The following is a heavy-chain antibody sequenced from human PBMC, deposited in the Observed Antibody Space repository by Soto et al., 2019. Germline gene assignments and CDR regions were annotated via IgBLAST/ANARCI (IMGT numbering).Heavy chain of an antibody. CDR3: ARDLNFDYGVDWFDP. CDR2: IYYSGST. D-gene: IGHD4-17*01. CDR1: GGSVSSGSYY. V-gene: IGHV4-61*01. J-gene: IGHJ5*02. Sequence: QVQLQESGPGLVKPSETLSLTCTVSGGSVSSGSYYWSWIRQPPGKGLEWIGYIYYSGSTNYNPSLKSRVTISVDTSKNQFSLKLSSVTAADTAVYYCARDLNFDYGVDWFDPWGQGTLVTVSS.